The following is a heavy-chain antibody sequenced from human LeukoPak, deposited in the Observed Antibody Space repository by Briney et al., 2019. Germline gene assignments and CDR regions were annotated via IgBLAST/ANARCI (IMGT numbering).Heavy chain of an antibody. CDR1: GFTFSTYW. Sequence: GGSLRLSCAASGFTFSTYWMTWVRQAPGKGLEWVANIKEDGSEKSYVDSVKGRFTISRDNAKNSLYLQTNSLRAEDTAVYYCARAGSSSSRDYWGQGTLVTVSS. CDR3: ARAGSSSSRDY. D-gene: IGHD6-6*01. V-gene: IGHV3-7*04. J-gene: IGHJ4*02. CDR2: IKEDGSEK.